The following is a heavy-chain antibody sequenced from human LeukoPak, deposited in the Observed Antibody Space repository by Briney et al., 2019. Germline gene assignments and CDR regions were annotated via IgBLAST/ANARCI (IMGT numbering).Heavy chain of an antibody. D-gene: IGHD6-13*01. Sequence: GGSLRLSCAASGFTFSSYWMHWVRQAPGKGLVWVSRINSDGSSTSYADSVKGRFTISRDNAKNTLYLQMNSLRAEDTAVYYCAREGGSSWYLFDYWGQGTLVTVSS. CDR1: GFTFSSYW. J-gene: IGHJ4*02. CDR2: INSDGSST. V-gene: IGHV3-74*01. CDR3: AREGGSSWYLFDY.